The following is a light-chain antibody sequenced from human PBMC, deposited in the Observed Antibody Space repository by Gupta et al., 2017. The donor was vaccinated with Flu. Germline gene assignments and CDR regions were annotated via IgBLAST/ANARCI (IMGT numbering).Light chain of an antibody. CDR3: QQLDRWRIT. CDR1: ENIKDN. CDR2: DAS. Sequence: EIVWTQALPTLSLSPGEIATLSFMASENIKDNLAWYLQKPGQAPRLLIYDASCWAVDTPVTFSDSRTGTNFSLTIGNIEPNKLAVYYCQQLDRWRITFSGRTKLEL. J-gene: IGKJ4*01. V-gene: IGKV3D-11*02.